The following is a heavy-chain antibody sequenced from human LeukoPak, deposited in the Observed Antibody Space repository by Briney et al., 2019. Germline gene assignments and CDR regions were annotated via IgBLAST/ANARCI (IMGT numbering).Heavy chain of an antibody. CDR1: GYTLTELS. J-gene: IGHJ4*02. Sequence: ASVXVSCKVSGYTLTELSMHWVRQAPGKGLEWMGGFDPEDGETIYAQKFQGRVTMTEDTSTDTAYMELSSLRSEDTAVYYCATRTGGKGIAAAGYDYWGQGTLVTVSS. CDR2: FDPEDGET. D-gene: IGHD6-13*01. V-gene: IGHV1-24*01. CDR3: ATRTGGKGIAAAGYDY.